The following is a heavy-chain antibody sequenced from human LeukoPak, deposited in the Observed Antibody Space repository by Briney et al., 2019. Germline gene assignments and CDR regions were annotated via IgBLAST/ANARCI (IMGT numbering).Heavy chain of an antibody. CDR3: AKDIQLST. V-gene: IGHV3-23*01. CDR2: ISFSGDNS. J-gene: IGHJ3*01. Sequence: GGSLRLSCEASGFSLSSYEMNWVRQAPGKGLEWVSLISFSGDNSYYADSVKGRFTISRDNSKNTLSLQMNSLRVEDTAIYYCAKDIQLSTWGLGTMVTVSS. CDR1: GFSLSSYE. D-gene: IGHD5-24*01.